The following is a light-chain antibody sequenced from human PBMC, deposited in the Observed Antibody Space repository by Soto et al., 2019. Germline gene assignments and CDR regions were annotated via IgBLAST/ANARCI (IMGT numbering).Light chain of an antibody. CDR1: QSISSN. Sequence: EIVMTQSPATLSVSPGERATLSCRASQSISSNLAWYTQKPGQAPRLLIYGASARATGIPARFSGSGSGTDFTLTISSLEPEDFAVYYCQQRSNWWTFGQGTKVEFK. V-gene: IGKV3-11*01. CDR3: QQRSNWWT. J-gene: IGKJ1*01. CDR2: GAS.